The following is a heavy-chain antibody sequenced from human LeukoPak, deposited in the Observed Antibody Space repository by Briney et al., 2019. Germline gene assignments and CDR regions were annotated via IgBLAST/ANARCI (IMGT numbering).Heavy chain of an antibody. CDR2: IYHSGST. D-gene: IGHD3-22*01. CDR1: GYSISSGYY. V-gene: IGHV4-38-2*02. J-gene: IGHJ6*03. Sequence: SETLSLTCTVSGYSISSGYYWGWIRQPPGKGLEWIGSIYHSGSTSYNPSLKSRVTISVDTSKNQFSLNLSSVTAADTAVYYCARSPISMIVGHYYYYMDVWGKGTTVTVSS. CDR3: ARSPISMIVGHYYYYMDV.